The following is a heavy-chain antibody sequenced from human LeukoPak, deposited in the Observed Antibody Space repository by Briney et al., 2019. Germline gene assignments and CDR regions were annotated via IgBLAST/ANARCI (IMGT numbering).Heavy chain of an antibody. D-gene: IGHD1-26*01. CDR2: IYYSGST. J-gene: IGHJ4*02. CDR1: GGSISSGSYY. V-gene: IGHV4-61*01. CDR3: AKEPYSGSYFHLDY. Sequence: PSETLSLTCTVSGGSISSGSYYWSWIRQPPGKGLEWIGYIYYSGSTNYNPSLKSRVTISVDTSKNQFSLKLSSVTAADTAVYYCAKEPYSGSYFHLDYWGQGTLVTVSS.